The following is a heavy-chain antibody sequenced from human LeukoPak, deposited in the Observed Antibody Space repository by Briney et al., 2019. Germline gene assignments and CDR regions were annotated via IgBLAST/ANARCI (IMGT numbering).Heavy chain of an antibody. J-gene: IGHJ5*02. Sequence: GGSLRLSCAASGFIFSSYSMNWVRQAPGEGLEWVSSISSSSSYIYYADSVKGRFTISRDNAKNSLYLQMNSLRAEDTAVYYCAPRPGAALNWFDPWGQGTLVTVSS. CDR1: GFIFSSYS. CDR3: APRPGAALNWFDP. V-gene: IGHV3-21*01. CDR2: ISSSSSYI. D-gene: IGHD1-1*01.